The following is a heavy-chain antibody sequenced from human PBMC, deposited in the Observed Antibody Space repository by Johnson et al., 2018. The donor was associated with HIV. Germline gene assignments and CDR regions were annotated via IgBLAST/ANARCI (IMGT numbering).Heavy chain of an antibody. D-gene: IGHD6-13*01. V-gene: IGHV3-66*03. Sequence: VQLVESGGGLIQPGGSLRLSCAASGFTVSSNYMSWVRQAPGKGLEWVSVIYSGGSTYYADSVKGRFTISRDNAKNSLYLQMNSLRAEDTAVYYCAKASQQLVCYVAVDIWGQGTMVTVSS. J-gene: IGHJ3*02. CDR1: GFTVSSNY. CDR2: IYSGGST. CDR3: AKASQQLVCYVAVDI.